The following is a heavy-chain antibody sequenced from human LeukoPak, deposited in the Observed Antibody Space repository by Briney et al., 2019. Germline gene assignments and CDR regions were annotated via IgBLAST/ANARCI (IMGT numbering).Heavy chain of an antibody. CDR3: ARSYYYHGMDV. J-gene: IGHJ6*02. Sequence: GGSLRLSCAASGFTFISSEMNWVRQAPGKGLEWISYITGSGSIIHYAGSVKGRFTISRDNAKNSLYLQMNSLRAEDTAVYYCARSYYYHGMDVWGQGTTVTVSS. CDR2: ITGSGSII. V-gene: IGHV3-48*03. CDR1: GFTFISSE.